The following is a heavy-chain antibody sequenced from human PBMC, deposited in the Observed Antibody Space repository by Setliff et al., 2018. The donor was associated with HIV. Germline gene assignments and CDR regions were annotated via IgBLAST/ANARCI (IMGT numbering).Heavy chain of an antibody. CDR3: ATSAESGFGIHWGVFNI. V-gene: IGHV4-39*01. D-gene: IGHD3-10*01. J-gene: IGHJ4*02. CDR1: GGSTSTSGYY. CDR2: IYSSGST. Sequence: SETLSLTCTVSGGSTSTSGYYWGWIRQPPGKGREWVGSIYSSGSTYYNPSLKSRVTISVDTSKNQFSLKLKSVTAADTAVYYCATSAESGFGIHWGVFNIWGPGTLVTVSS.